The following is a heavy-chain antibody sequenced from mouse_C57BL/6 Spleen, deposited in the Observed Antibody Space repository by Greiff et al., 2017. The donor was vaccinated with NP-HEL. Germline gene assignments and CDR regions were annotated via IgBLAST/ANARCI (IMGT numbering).Heavy chain of an antibody. CDR1: GFTFSSYA. J-gene: IGHJ1*03. V-gene: IGHV5-4*01. Sequence: EVQVVESGGGLVKPGGSLKLSCAASGFTFSSYAMSWVRQTPEKRLEWVATISDGGSYTYYPDNVKGRFTISRDNAKNNLYLQMSHLKSEDTAMYYCAKESRYFDVWGTGTTVTVSS. CDR3: AKESRYFDV. CDR2: ISDGGSYT.